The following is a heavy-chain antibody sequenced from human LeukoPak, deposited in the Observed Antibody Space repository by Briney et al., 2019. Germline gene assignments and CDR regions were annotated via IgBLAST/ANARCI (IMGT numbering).Heavy chain of an antibody. V-gene: IGHV3-7*01. CDR1: GFTFSSYW. Sequence: GGSLRLSCAASGFTFSSYWMSWVRQAPGKGLEWVANIKQDGSEKYYVDSVKGRFTISRDNAKNSLYLQMNSLRAEDTAVYYCARTGMITFGGVIVIHFDYWGQGTLVTVSS. D-gene: IGHD3-16*02. CDR3: ARTGMITFGGVIVIHFDY. J-gene: IGHJ4*02. CDR2: IKQDGSEK.